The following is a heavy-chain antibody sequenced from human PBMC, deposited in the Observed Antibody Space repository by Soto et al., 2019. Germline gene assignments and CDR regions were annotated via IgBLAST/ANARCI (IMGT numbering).Heavy chain of an antibody. V-gene: IGHV4-34*01. Sequence: PSETLSLTCAVYAGSFSHYYWNWIRQSPGKVMEWIGKINHSGSSNYNPSLRRRVSISLDMSKNQFSLRLTSVTAAETAVYYCARGGSSDWQVALDIWGQGTMVTVSS. CDR1: AGSFSHYY. J-gene: IGHJ3*02. CDR2: INHSGSS. D-gene: IGHD6-19*01. CDR3: ARGGSSDWQVALDI.